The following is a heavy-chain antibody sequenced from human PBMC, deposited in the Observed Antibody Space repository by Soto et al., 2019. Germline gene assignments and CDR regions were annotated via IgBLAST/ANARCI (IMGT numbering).Heavy chain of an antibody. CDR1: GGSISSGDYY. CDR3: ARDLGYCSGGSCYSYDAFDI. Sequence: LSLTCTVSGGSISSGDYYWSWIRQPPGKGLEWIGYIYYSGSTYYNPSLKSRVTISIDTSKNQLSLKLRSVTAADTAVYYCARDLGYCSGGSCYSYDAFDIWRQRTMVTVSS. J-gene: IGHJ3*02. D-gene: IGHD2-15*01. CDR2: IYYSGST. V-gene: IGHV4-30-4*01.